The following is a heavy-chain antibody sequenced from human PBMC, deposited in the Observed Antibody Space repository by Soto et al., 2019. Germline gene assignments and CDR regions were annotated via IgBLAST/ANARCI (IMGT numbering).Heavy chain of an antibody. D-gene: IGHD3-9*01. CDR1: GYTFTGYY. V-gene: IGHV1-2*02. Sequence: QVQLVQSGAEVKKPGASVKVSCKASGYTFTGYYMHWVRQSTGQGLEWMGWINPNSGGTNYAQKFQGRVTMTRDTTISTAYMEQTRLRSDDMAVYCCARPLKAVLRYGGYFNPFDYWGQGTLVTVSS. CDR3: ARPLKAVLRYGGYFNPFDY. J-gene: IGHJ4*01. CDR2: INPNSGGT.